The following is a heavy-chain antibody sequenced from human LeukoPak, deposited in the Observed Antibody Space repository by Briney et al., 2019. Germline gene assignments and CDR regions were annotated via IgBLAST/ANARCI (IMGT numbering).Heavy chain of an antibody. V-gene: IGHV3-30-3*01. CDR3: ARDKLYLRSHDVFDM. CDR2: ISYDGSSK. CDR1: GFTFNSYA. Sequence: PGGSLRLSCAASGFTFNSYAMHWVRQAPGKGLEWVAVISYDGSSKYYTDSVKGRFTISRDGSKNTLYLQMNSLRAEDTAIYYCARDKLYLRSHDVFDMWGQGTMVTVSS. J-gene: IGHJ3*02. D-gene: IGHD1-1*01.